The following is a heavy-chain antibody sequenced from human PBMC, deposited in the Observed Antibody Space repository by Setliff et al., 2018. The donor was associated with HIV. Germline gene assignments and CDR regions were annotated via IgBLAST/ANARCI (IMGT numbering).Heavy chain of an antibody. CDR3: VRWEQDRLDYYYMDV. D-gene: IGHD1-26*01. J-gene: IGHJ6*03. CDR1: GFTFSDHY. Sequence: GGSLRLSCAASGFTFSDHYMDWVRQAPGKGLEWVARTKNKAQSFTTEYAASVKGRFTISRDDSKNSLYLQMTSLRVDDTAVYYCVRWEQDRLDYYYMDVWGKGTSVTVSS. V-gene: IGHV3-72*01. CDR2: TKNKAQSFTT.